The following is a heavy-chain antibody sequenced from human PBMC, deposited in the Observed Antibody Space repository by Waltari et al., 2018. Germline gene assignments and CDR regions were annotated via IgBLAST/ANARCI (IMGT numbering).Heavy chain of an antibody. CDR2: VNHASGDT. CDR3: ARRPVDYRKPRFDY. Sequence: VQLVQSGAEVKTPGASVKVSCKASGYTFTDYSIHWVRRASGQGLEWLGGVNHASGDTNYAQKFQGGVTMTRDTSISTAYRELNNLGSNDTALYYCARRPVDYRKPRFDYWGQGTLVTVGS. J-gene: IGHJ4*02. D-gene: IGHD4-4*01. CDR1: GYTFTDYS. V-gene: IGHV1-2*02.